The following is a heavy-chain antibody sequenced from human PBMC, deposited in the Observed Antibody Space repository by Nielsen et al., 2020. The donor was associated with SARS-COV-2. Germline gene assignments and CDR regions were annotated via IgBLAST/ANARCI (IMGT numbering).Heavy chain of an antibody. CDR3: AREVRFLEWFSPMDV. CDR1: GFTFSSYW. J-gene: IGHJ6*02. CDR2: IKQDGSEK. D-gene: IGHD3-3*01. V-gene: IGHV3-7*01. Sequence: GESLKISCAASGFTFSSYWMSWVRQAPGKGLEWVANIKQDGSEKYYVDSVKGRFTISRDNAKNSLYLQMNGLRAEDTAVYYCAREVRFLEWFSPMDVWGQGTTVTVSS.